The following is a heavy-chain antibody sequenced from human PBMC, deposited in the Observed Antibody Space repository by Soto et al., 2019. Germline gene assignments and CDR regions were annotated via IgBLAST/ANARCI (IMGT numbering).Heavy chain of an antibody. J-gene: IGHJ4*02. D-gene: IGHD5-18*01. CDR2: MYHSGST. Sequence: TLSLTCAVSGHSISSGFYYWGWIRQPPGKGLEWIGSMYHSGSTYYNPSLKSRVTMSVDTSKNQLSLKLTSLTAADTAVYYCARYGYSYSMRFFDKWGQGTRVTVSS. CDR3: ARYGYSYSMRFFDK. CDR1: GHSISSGFYY. V-gene: IGHV4-38-2*01.